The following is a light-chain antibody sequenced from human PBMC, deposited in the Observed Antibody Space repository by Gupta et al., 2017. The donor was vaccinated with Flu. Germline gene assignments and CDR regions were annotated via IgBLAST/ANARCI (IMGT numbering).Light chain of an antibody. CDR1: QSISSF. CDR2: AAS. Sequence: GDRATITCRASQSISSFLSWYRQKPGKAPNLLIFAASTLQTGVPSRFSGSGSGTDFTLTISSLQPEDFATYYCQQTYTTPYTFGQGTKLGIK. CDR3: QQTYTTPYT. V-gene: IGKV1-39*01. J-gene: IGKJ2*01.